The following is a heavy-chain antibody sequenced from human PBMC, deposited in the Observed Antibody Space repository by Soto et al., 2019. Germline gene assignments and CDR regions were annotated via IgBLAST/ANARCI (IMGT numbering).Heavy chain of an antibody. V-gene: IGHV4-4*02. D-gene: IGHD2-2*01. CDR3: ARDDCISTSCYVSY. J-gene: IGHJ4*02. Sequence: PSETLSLTCAVSGASIASDHWWTWIRQPPGKGLEWIAEVRHTGSTEYSPSLRSRVTISVGKSKNQISLKLSSVTAADTAVYYCARDDCISTSCYVSYWGQGTLVTVSS. CDR1: GASIASDHW. CDR2: VRHTGST.